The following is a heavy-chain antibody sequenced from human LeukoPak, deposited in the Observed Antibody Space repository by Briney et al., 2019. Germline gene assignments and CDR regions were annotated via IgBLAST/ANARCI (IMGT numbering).Heavy chain of an antibody. CDR3: AHPYSGRNFDY. Sequence: GSSVKVSCKASGGTFSSYAISWVRQAPGQGLEWMGRIIPILGIANYAQKFQGRVTITADKSTSTAYMELSSLRSEDTAVYYCAHPYSGRNFDYWGQGTLVTVSS. J-gene: IGHJ4*02. V-gene: IGHV1-69*04. CDR1: GGTFSSYA. CDR2: IIPILGIA. D-gene: IGHD1-26*01.